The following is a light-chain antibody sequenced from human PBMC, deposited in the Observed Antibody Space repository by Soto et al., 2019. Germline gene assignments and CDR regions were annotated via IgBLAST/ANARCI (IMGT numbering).Light chain of an antibody. CDR3: AAWDDSLSGSYV. CDR2: SNN. V-gene: IGLV1-47*02. J-gene: IGLJ1*01. CDR1: SSNIGSNY. Sequence: QSALTQPPSASGTPGQRVTISCSGSSSNIGSNYVYWYQQLPGTAPKLLIYSNNQRPSGVPDRFSGSKSGTSASLAISGLRSEDEAEYYCAAWDDSLSGSYVFGTGTKVTVL.